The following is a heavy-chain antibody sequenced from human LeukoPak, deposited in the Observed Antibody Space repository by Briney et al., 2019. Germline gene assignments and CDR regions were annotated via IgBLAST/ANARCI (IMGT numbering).Heavy chain of an antibody. CDR1: GGSISSSSYY. CDR2: IYYSGST. D-gene: IGHD3-3*01. J-gene: IGHJ4*02. V-gene: IGHV4-39*07. CDR3: ARDPGITIFGVVIQLGYFDY. Sequence: SETLSLTCTVSGGSISSSSYYWGWIRQPPGKGLEWIGSIYYSGSTYYNPSLKSRVTISVDTSKNQFSLKLSSVTAADTAVYYCARDPGITIFGVVIQLGYFDYWSQGTLVTVSS.